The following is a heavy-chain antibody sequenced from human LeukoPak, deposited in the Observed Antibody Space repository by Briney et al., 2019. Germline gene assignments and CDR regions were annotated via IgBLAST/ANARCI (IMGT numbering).Heavy chain of an antibody. J-gene: IGHJ4*02. V-gene: IGHV4-39*01. CDR2: IYSSGTT. Sequence: SETLSLTCTVSGVSVNSGDYYWGWIRQSPGKSLEGIGNIYSSGTTYYNPSLKSRVIISMDTSRNQFSLNLSSVTAVDTAVYFCTRQLGTATTSVVDYWGQGTLVTVSS. D-gene: IGHD1-7*01. CDR1: GVSVNSGDYY. CDR3: TRQLGTATTSVVDY.